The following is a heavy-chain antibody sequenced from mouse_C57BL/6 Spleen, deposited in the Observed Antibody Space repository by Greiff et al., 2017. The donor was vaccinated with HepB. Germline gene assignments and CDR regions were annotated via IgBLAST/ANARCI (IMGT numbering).Heavy chain of an antibody. CDR3: ARSEDYGNLWDFDV. D-gene: IGHD2-1*01. CDR1: GFNIKNTY. J-gene: IGHJ1*03. CDR2: IDPANGNT. Sequence: VQLQQSVAELVRPGASVKLSCTASGFNIKNTYMHWVKQRPEQGLEWIGRIDPANGNTKYAPKFQGKATLTADTSSNTAYLQRSSLTSEDAAIYYCARSEDYGNLWDFDVWGTGTTVTVSS. V-gene: IGHV14-3*01.